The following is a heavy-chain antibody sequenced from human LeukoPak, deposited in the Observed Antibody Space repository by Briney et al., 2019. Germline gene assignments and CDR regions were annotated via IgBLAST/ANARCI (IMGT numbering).Heavy chain of an antibody. CDR3: ARTRVVPAARIDY. D-gene: IGHD2-2*01. CDR2: INHSGST. Sequence: SETLSLTCAVYGGSFSGYYWSWIRQPPGKGPEWIGEINHSGSTNYNPSLKSRVTISVDTSKNQFSLKLSSVTAADTAVYYCARTRVVPAARIDYWGQGTLVTVSS. J-gene: IGHJ4*02. V-gene: IGHV4-34*01. CDR1: GGSFSGYY.